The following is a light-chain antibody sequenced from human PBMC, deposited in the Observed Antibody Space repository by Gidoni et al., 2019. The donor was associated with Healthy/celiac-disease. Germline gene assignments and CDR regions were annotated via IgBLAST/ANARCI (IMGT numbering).Light chain of an antibody. CDR1: QSVSSN. CDR2: VAS. V-gene: IGKV3-15*01. CDR3: QQYNNWTPYT. J-gene: IGKJ2*01. Sequence: EIVMTQSPATLSVSPGERATLSCRASQSVSSNVAWYQQKPGQAPRLLIYVASTRATGIPARFSGSGSGTEFTLTISSLQSEDFAVYYCQQYNNWTPYTFGQGTKLEIK.